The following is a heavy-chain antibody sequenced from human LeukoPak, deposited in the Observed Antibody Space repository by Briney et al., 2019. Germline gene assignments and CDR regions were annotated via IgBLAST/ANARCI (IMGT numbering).Heavy chain of an antibody. CDR3: ARTSYYWYFDL. CDR2: ISYSGST. D-gene: IGHD1-26*01. J-gene: IGHJ2*01. Sequence: SEILSLTCIVSGGSISSYYWSWIRQPPGKGLEWIGYISYSGSTNYNPSLKSRVTISVDTSKNHFSLKLTSLTAADTAVYYCARTSYYWYFDLWGRGTLVSVSS. V-gene: IGHV4-59*08. CDR1: GGSISSYY.